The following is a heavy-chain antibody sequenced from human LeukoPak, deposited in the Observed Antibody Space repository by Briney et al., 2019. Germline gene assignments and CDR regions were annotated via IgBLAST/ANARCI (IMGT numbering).Heavy chain of an antibody. CDR1: SGSIYSADYY. V-gene: IGHV4-39*01. D-gene: IGHD6-19*01. CDR2: IYYSGST. J-gene: IGHJ4*02. Sequence: PSETLSLTCTVSSGSIYSADYYWGWIRQPPEKGLEWIGSIYYSGSTYYSPSLESRATISVDTSKNQFSLRLSSVTAADTAVYFCARQRGSGWYYFDYWGQGTLVTVSS. CDR3: ARQRGSGWYYFDY.